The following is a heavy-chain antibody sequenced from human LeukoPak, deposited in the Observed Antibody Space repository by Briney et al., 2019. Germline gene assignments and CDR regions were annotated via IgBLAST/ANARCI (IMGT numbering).Heavy chain of an antibody. CDR3: AKNVVVTRYIDF. Sequence: RGSLRLSCAASGFTFSNHAMSWGRQAPGKGLQWGAVISGGGRTTEYEDFVKGRFTISRDNSKNTLSLQMNSLTVEDTAIYFCAKNVVVTRYIDFWGQGTLVTVSS. CDR2: ISGGGRTT. D-gene: IGHD2-15*01. J-gene: IGHJ4*02. CDR1: GFTFSNHA. V-gene: IGHV3-23*01.